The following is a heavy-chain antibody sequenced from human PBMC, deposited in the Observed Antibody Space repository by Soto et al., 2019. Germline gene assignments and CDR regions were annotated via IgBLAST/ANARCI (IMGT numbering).Heavy chain of an antibody. J-gene: IGHJ4*02. CDR1: GFSLNTGGVG. CDR2: ISWDDDK. Sequence: QITLKESGPTLVKPTQTLTLTCTFSGFSLNTGGVGVGWIRQPPGKALEWLALISWDDDKRYSPSLKSRLTLTKDTSNNLVVHTMTTVDPVDAVTYYCVYRDVVGHGEGRDWGQGTLVTVSS. CDR3: VYRDVVGHGEGRD. D-gene: IGHD2-15*01. V-gene: IGHV2-5*02.